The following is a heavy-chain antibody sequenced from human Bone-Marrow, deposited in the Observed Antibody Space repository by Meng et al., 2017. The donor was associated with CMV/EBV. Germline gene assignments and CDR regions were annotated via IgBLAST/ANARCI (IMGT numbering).Heavy chain of an antibody. D-gene: IGHD5-12*01. CDR3: ARVASAYFQH. CDR1: GFTFDDYA. Sequence: SLKISCAASGFTFDDYAMHWVRQPPGKGLEWVSGINWNSGIIGYADSVKGRFSISRDNAKNSLYLQMNSLRAEDTALYYCARVASAYFQHWGQGTLVTVSS. CDR2: INWNSGII. V-gene: IGHV3-9*01. J-gene: IGHJ1*01.